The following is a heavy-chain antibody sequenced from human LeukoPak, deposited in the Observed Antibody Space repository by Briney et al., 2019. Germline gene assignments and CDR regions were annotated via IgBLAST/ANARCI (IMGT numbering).Heavy chain of an antibody. Sequence: SETLSLTCTVSGGSISSYYWSWIRQPAVKGLEWIGRIYTSGSTNYNPSLKSRVTISVDKSKNQFSLKMSSVTAADTAVYYCARASYDSSGSNAFDIWGQGTMVTVSS. CDR1: GGSISSYY. CDR3: ARASYDSSGSNAFDI. D-gene: IGHD3-22*01. J-gene: IGHJ3*02. CDR2: IYTSGST. V-gene: IGHV4-4*07.